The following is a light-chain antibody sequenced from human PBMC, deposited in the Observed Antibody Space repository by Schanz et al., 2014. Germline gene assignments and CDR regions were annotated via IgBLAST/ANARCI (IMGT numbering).Light chain of an antibody. V-gene: IGLV1-40*01. CDR1: SSNIGAGYD. Sequence: QSVLTQPPSVSGAPGQRVTISCTGSSSNIGAGYDVHWYQQLPGTAPKLLIYSNSNRPSGVPDRFSGSKSGTSASLAITGLQAEDEADYYCNSFTSSHTHVFGGGTKLTVL. CDR3: NSFTSSHTHV. CDR2: SNS. J-gene: IGLJ3*02.